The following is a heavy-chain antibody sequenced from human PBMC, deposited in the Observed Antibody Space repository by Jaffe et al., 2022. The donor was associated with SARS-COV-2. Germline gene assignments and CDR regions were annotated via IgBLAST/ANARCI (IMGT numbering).Heavy chain of an antibody. Sequence: QVQLQESGPGLVKPSQTLSLTCTVSGGSISSGDYYWSWIRQPPGKGLEWIGYIYYSGSTYYNPSLKSRVTISVDTSKNQFSLKLSSVTAADTAVYYCARDRGATVTTRAWELGFDPWGQGTLVTVSS. CDR1: GGSISSGDYY. J-gene: IGHJ5*02. CDR3: ARDRGATVTTRAWELGFDP. V-gene: IGHV4-30-4*01. D-gene: IGHD4-4*01. CDR2: IYYSGST.